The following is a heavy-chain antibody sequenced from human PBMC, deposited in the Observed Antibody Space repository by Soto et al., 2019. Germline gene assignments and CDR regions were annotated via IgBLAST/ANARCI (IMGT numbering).Heavy chain of an antibody. CDR2: ISYDGSNK. V-gene: IGHV3-30*18. CDR3: AKDPSWQGGGYYYYGMDV. J-gene: IGHJ6*02. CDR1: ECNIRDLG. D-gene: IGHD1-26*01. Sequence: ECNIRDLGVHRISKKTGKGLEWVAVISYDGSNKYYADSVKGRFTISRDNPKNTLYLQMNSLGAEDTAVYYCAKDPSWQGGGYYYYGMDVWGQGTTVTVSS.